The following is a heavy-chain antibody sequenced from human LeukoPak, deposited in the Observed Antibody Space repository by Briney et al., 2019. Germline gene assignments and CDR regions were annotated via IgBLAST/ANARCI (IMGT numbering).Heavy chain of an antibody. CDR3: ARGRLTDAFDI. CDR1: GFTFSGYS. CDR2: ISSSSSYI. Sequence: GGSLRLSCAASGFTFSGYSMNWVRQAPGKGLEWVSSISSSSSYIYYADSVKGRFTISRDNAKNSLYLQMNSLRAEDTAVYYCARGRLTDAFDIWGQGTMVTVSS. V-gene: IGHV3-21*01. J-gene: IGHJ3*02.